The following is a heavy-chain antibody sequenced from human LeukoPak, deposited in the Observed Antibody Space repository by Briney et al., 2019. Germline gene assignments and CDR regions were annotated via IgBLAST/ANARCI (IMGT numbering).Heavy chain of an antibody. CDR1: GYTFTGYG. Sequence: ASVKVSCKASGYTFTGYGISWVRQAPGQGLEWMGWISAYNGNTNYAQKLQGRVTMTTDTSTSTAYMELRSLRSDDTAVYYCARLQVTAAAVDYYYYGMDVWGQGTTVTVSS. CDR2: ISAYNGNT. J-gene: IGHJ6*02. CDR3: ARLQVTAAAVDYYYYGMDV. D-gene: IGHD6-13*01. V-gene: IGHV1-18*01.